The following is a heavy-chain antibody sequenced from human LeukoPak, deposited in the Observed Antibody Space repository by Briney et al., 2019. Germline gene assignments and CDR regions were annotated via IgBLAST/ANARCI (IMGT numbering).Heavy chain of an antibody. J-gene: IGHJ4*02. CDR3: ACRSRYSIGWSFDY. CDR1: GYNFRSYW. V-gene: IGHV5-51*01. D-gene: IGHD6-19*01. CDR2: TYPGDSDT. Sequence: GESLKISCQGSGYNFRSYWIGWVRQMPGKGLEGMGITYPGDSDTRYSPSFQGQVTISADKSISTAYLQWSSLKASDTAIYYCACRSRYSIGWSFDYWGQGTLVTVSS.